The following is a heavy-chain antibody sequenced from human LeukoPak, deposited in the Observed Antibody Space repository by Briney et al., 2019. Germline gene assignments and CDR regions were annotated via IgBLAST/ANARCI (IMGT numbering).Heavy chain of an antibody. CDR3: ANPELLWNY. CDR1: GFTFSSYA. Sequence: GGSLRLSCAASGFTFSSYAMSWVRQSPGKGLEWVSSISCSGGGTYYADPVKRSLTISRDNSTNTLYLQMNSLRAEDTAVYYCANPELLWNYWGQGTLVTVSS. D-gene: IGHD2/OR15-2a*01. J-gene: IGHJ4*02. CDR2: ISCSGGGT. V-gene: IGHV3-23*01.